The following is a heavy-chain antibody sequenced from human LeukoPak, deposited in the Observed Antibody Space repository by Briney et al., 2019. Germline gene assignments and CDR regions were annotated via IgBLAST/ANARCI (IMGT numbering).Heavy chain of an antibody. D-gene: IGHD3-10*01. V-gene: IGHV1-18*01. J-gene: IGHJ3*02. CDR2: ISAYNGNT. CDR3: ARDRLETLLWFGAPSDAFDI. Sequence: ASVKVSCKASGGTFSSYAISWVRQAPGQGLEWMGWISAYNGNTNYAQKLQGRVTMTTDTSTSTAYMELRSLRSDDTAVYYCARDRLETLLWFGAPSDAFDIWGQGTMVTVSS. CDR1: GGTFSSYA.